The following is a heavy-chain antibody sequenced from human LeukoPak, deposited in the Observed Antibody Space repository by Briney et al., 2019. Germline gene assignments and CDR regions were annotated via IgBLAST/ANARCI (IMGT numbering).Heavy chain of an antibody. D-gene: IGHD1-26*01. Sequence: PGGSLRLPCAASGFTFTTYPMHWVRQAPGKGLEYVSSISTNGDGTYYANSVKGRFTISRDNSKNTLYLQMGSLRAEDMAVYYCARQSGGTYFDYWGQGTLVTVSS. J-gene: IGHJ4*02. CDR1: GFTFTTYP. CDR2: ISTNGDGT. CDR3: ARQSGGTYFDY. V-gene: IGHV3-64*01.